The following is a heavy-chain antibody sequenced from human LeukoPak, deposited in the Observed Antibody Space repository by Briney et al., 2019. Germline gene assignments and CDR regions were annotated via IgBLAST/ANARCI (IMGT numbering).Heavy chain of an antibody. D-gene: IGHD4-17*01. Sequence: PGGSLRLSCAASGLTFSTYNMNWVRQAPGKGLEWVSSISTSSTYIYYADSLKGRFTISRDNAKNSLYLQMNSLRAEDTAVYYCASDEIGDYGFDYWGQGTLVTVSS. CDR3: ASDEIGDYGFDY. J-gene: IGHJ4*02. V-gene: IGHV3-21*01. CDR2: ISTSSTYI. CDR1: GLTFSTYN.